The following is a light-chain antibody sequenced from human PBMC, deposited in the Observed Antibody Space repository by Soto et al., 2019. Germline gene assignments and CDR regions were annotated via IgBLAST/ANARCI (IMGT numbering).Light chain of an antibody. V-gene: IGLV3-1*01. J-gene: IGLJ2*01. CDR3: LVWASSSVV. CDR2: QDF. CDR1: KLGDKY. Sequence: SYELTQPPSVSVSPGQTANITCSGDKLGDKYASWYQQKPGQSPVPVIYQDFRRPSGIPERFSGSNSGDTATLTISGTQAMDDAEYYCLVWASSSVVFGGGTKVTVL.